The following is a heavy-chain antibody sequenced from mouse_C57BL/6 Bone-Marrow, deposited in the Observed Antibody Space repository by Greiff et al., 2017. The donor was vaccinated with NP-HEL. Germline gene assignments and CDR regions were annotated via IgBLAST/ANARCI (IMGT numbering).Heavy chain of an antibody. CDR1: GYTFTSYG. J-gene: IGHJ3*01. D-gene: IGHD1-1*01. CDR2: IYPRSGNT. CDR3: ATIYYYGSSLAWFAY. Sequence: VQLQQSGAELARPGASVKLSCKASGYTFTSYGISWVKQRTGQGLEWIGVIYPRSGNTYYNEKFKGKATLTADKSSSTAYMELRSLTSEDSAVYFCATIYYYGSSLAWFAYWGQGTLVTVSA. V-gene: IGHV1-81*01.